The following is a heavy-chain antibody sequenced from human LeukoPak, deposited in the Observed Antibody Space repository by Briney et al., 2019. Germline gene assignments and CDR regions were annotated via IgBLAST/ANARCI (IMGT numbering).Heavy chain of an antibody. J-gene: IGHJ3*02. V-gene: IGHV3-23*01. CDR3: APGAGLDAFDI. CDR1: GFTVSSNY. Sequence: GGSLRLSCAASGFTVSSNYMSWVRQAPGKGLEWVSAISGSGGSTYYADSVKGRFTISRDNSKNTLYLQMNSLRAEDTAVYYCAPGAGLDAFDIWGQGTMVTVSS. CDR2: ISGSGGST. D-gene: IGHD3/OR15-3a*01.